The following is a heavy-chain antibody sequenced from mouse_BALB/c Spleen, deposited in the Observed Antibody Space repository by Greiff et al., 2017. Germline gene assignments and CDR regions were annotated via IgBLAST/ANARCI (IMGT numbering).Heavy chain of an antibody. D-gene: IGHD1-1*01. Sequence: EVHLVESGGGLVKPGGSLKLSCAASGFTFSSYAMSWVRQTPEKRLEWVASISSGGSTYYPDSVKGRFTISRDNARNILYLQMSSLRSEDTAMYYCARRNYYGSSPHYFDYWGQGTTLTVSS. CDR1: GFTFSSYA. V-gene: IGHV5-6-5*01. CDR3: ARRNYYGSSPHYFDY. CDR2: ISSGGST. J-gene: IGHJ2*01.